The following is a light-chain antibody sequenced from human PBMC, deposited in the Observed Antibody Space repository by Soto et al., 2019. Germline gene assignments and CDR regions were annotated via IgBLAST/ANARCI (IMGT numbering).Light chain of an antibody. CDR2: DAS. J-gene: IGKJ3*01. CDR1: QSISSY. CDR3: QQRSNWPPFT. V-gene: IGKV3-11*01. Sequence: EIVLTQSPATLPLSPGERATLSCRASQSISSYLAWYQQKPGQAPRLLIYDASSRATGIPARFSGSGSGTDFTLTISNLEPEDFAVYYCQQRSNWPPFTFGPGTKVDIK.